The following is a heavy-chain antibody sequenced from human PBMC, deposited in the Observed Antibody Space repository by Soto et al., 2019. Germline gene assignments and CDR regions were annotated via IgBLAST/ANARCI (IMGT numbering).Heavy chain of an antibody. Sequence: QVQLVESGGGVVQPGRSLRLSCAASGFTFSSYAMHWVRQAPGKGLEWVAGISYDGSNKYYADSVKGRFTISRDNSKHTLYLQMNSLRAEDTAVYYCAREGYYYDSSGYFYYFDYWGQGTLVTVSS. V-gene: IGHV3-30-3*01. CDR3: AREGYYYDSSGYFYYFDY. J-gene: IGHJ4*02. D-gene: IGHD3-22*01. CDR1: GFTFSSYA. CDR2: ISYDGSNK.